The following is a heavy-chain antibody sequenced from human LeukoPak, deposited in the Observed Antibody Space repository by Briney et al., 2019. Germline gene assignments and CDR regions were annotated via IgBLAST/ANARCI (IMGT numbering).Heavy chain of an antibody. V-gene: IGHV3-7*01. CDR3: ARGLRGYTGKEDY. CDR1: GFTFRSYW. D-gene: IGHD5-12*01. CDR2: IKQDGSET. J-gene: IGHJ4*02. Sequence: PGGSLRLPCVDSGFTFRSYWMNWVRQAPGKGLEWVANIKQDGSETYYVDSVKGRFTISRDNAKKSLYLEMNSLRVEDTAVYCCARGLRGYTGKEDYWGQGTLVTVSS.